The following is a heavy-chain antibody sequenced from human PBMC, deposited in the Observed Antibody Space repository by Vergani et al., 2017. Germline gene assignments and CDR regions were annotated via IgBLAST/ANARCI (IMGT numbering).Heavy chain of an antibody. CDR3: PRDLMYSSSWSVGMDV. D-gene: IGHD6-13*01. CDR2: IYYSGST. V-gene: IGHV4-30-4*08. J-gene: IGHJ6*02. Sequence: QVQLQESGPGLVKPSQTLSLTCTVSGGSISSGDYYWSWIRQPPGKGLEWIGYIYYSGSTYYNPSLKSRVTISVDTSKNQFSLKLSSVTAADTAVYYCPRDLMYSSSWSVGMDVWGQGTTVTVSS. CDR1: GGSISSGDYY.